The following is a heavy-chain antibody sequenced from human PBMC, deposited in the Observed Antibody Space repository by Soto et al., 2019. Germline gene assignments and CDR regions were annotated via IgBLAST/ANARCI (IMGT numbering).Heavy chain of an antibody. CDR1: GFPFSNYA. V-gene: IGHV3-23*01. Sequence: GGSLRLSCVASGFPFSNYAMTWVRQAPGKGLEWVSALSGSGVSTYYADSVMGRFTISRDNSKNTVYLQMNSLRAEDTAVYYCARASRNYYDSSGYLYYFDYWGQGTLVTVSS. D-gene: IGHD3-22*01. J-gene: IGHJ4*02. CDR2: LSGSGVST. CDR3: ARASRNYYDSSGYLYYFDY.